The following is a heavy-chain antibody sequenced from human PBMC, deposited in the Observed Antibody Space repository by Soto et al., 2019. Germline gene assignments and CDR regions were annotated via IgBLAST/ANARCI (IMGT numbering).Heavy chain of an antibody. CDR1: GDTFSSYA. J-gene: IGHJ6*02. Sequence: QVQLVQSRAEVKKPGSSVKVSCKASGDTFSSYAVNWVRQAPGQGLEWMGGIIPFFGTSNYAQKFQGRVTITADESTSTAYMGLRSLRSEDTAVYYCARVGYSTNYGMAVWGQGTTVTVSS. D-gene: IGHD2-2*01. CDR3: ARVGYSTNYGMAV. V-gene: IGHV1-69*01. CDR2: IIPFFGTS.